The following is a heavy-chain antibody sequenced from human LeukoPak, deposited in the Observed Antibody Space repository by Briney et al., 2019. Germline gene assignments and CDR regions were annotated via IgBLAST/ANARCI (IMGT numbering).Heavy chain of an antibody. V-gene: IGHV3-30-3*01. D-gene: IGHD3-10*01. J-gene: IGHJ4*02. CDR1: GATFSRNS. CDR2: ITYGGDKK. Sequence: GGSLRLSRAASGATFSRNSIQWVRQAPGKGLEWVAVITYGGDKKYYADSVKGRFTISRDNSKNTVYLQMDSLRVEDTAVYYCARDAFYDSGTYFDYWGQGTQVTVSS. CDR3: ARDAFYDSGTYFDY.